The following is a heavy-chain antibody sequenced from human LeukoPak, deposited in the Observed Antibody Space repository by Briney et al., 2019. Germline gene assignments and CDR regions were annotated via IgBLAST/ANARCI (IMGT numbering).Heavy chain of an antibody. CDR1: GFTFSSYG. J-gene: IGHJ4*02. Sequence: GGSLRLSCAASGFTFSSYGMHWVRQAPGKGLERVAVISFDGSNQYYADSVKGRSTISRDSSKNTVSLRINSLRVEDTGMYYCVKDLKGYEEVWGQGTLVTVSS. CDR2: ISFDGSNQ. CDR3: VKDLKGYEEV. D-gene: IGHD5-12*01. V-gene: IGHV3-30*18.